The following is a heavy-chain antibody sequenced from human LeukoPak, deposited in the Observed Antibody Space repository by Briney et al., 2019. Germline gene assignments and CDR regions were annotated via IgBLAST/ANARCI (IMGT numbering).Heavy chain of an antibody. CDR2: IKQDGSEK. D-gene: IGHD3-3*01. Sequence: PGGSLRLSCAASGFTFSSYWMSWVRQAPGKGLEWVANIKQDGSEKYYVDSVKGRFTISRDNAKNSLYLQMNSLRAEDTAVYYCARDPGDFWSGYPNWFDPWGQGTLVTVSS. CDR3: ARDPGDFWSGYPNWFDP. V-gene: IGHV3-7*01. J-gene: IGHJ5*02. CDR1: GFTFSSYW.